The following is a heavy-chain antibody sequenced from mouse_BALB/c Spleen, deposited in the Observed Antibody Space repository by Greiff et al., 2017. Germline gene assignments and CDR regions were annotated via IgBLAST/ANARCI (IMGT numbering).Heavy chain of an antibody. D-gene: IGHD1-2*01. J-gene: IGHJ2*01. CDR2: ICGDGST. Sequence: VKLVESGPGLVAPSQCLSITCTASGFSLTGYGVNWVRQPPGKGLEWLGMICGDGSTDYNSALKPRLSISTDNTKSQVFLKMNSLQTADAARYYCARDEHCGYYFDYWGQGTTLTVSS. V-gene: IGHV2-6-7*01. CDR3: ARDEHCGYYFDY. CDR1: GFSLTGYG.